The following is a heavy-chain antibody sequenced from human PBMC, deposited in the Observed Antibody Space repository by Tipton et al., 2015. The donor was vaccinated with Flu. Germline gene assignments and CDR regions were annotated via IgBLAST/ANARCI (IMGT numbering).Heavy chain of an antibody. V-gene: IGHV3-23*01. Sequence: SLRLSCAASGFTFSMYGMNWVRQAPGKGLEWVSGISESGAATSYADSVKGRFTISRDNSKNTIYLQMNSLRAEDTALYYCARPTYGAYNDAFDMWGQGTMVTVSS. CDR1: GFTFSMYG. CDR2: ISESGAAT. D-gene: IGHD4-17*01. CDR3: ARPTYGAYNDAFDM. J-gene: IGHJ3*02.